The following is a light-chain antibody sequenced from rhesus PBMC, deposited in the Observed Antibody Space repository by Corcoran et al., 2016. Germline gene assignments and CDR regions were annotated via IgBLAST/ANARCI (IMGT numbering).Light chain of an antibody. CDR1: SLKTYY. J-gene: IGLJ3*01. Sequence: SSELTQEPALSVALGHTVRMTCQGDSLKTYYASWYQQKPGQVPVLVVYGNNYRLSGIPGRFSVSWSGNTCSLTITAAQVEDEADYYCNSWDSSGTHPLFGGGTRLTVL. CDR2: GNN. V-gene: IGLV3-39*01. CDR3: NSWDSSGTHPL.